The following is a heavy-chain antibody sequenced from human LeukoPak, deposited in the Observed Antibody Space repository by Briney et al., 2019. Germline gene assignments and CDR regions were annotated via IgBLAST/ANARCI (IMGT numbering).Heavy chain of an antibody. CDR1: GFTFSDYY. CDR3: ARNLAATPDY. D-gene: IGHD5-12*01. Sequence: GGSLKLSCPASGFTFSDYYMGWIRQAPGKGLEWVSYISGSGTTIYYADSVKGRFTISRDNAKNSLYLQMNSLRAEDTAVYYCARNLAATPDYWGQGTLVTVSS. V-gene: IGHV3-11*01. J-gene: IGHJ4*02. CDR2: ISGSGTTI.